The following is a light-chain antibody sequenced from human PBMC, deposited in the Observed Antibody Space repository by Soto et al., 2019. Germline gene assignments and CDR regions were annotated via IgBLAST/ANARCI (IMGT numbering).Light chain of an antibody. Sequence: QSALTQPASVSGSPGQSVTISCTGTSGDVGGYHYVSWYQQHPGKAPKVMIYDVSNRPSGVSNRFSGSKSGNTASLTISGLQAEDEADYYCSSYTSSSLYVFGPGTKLTVL. CDR1: SGDVGGYHY. CDR3: SSYTSSSLYV. J-gene: IGLJ1*01. V-gene: IGLV2-14*01. CDR2: DVS.